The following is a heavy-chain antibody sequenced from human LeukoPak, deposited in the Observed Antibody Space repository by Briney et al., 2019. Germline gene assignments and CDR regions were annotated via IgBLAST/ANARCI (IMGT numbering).Heavy chain of an antibody. CDR1: GYTFTSYG. CDR2: ISAYNGNT. V-gene: IGHV1-18*01. Sequence: ASVKVSCKASGYTFTSYGISWVRQASGQGLEWMGWISAYNGNTNYAQKLQGRVTMTTDTSTSTAYMELRSLRSDDTAVYYCARDRRCSSTSCYTNWFDPWGQGTLVTVSS. J-gene: IGHJ5*02. CDR3: ARDRRCSSTSCYTNWFDP. D-gene: IGHD2-2*02.